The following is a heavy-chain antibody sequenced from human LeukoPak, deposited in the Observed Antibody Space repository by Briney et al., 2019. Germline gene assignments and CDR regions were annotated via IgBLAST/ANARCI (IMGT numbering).Heavy chain of an antibody. CDR1: GGTFSSYA. CDR3: ARARIRVYGDYVLDYFDY. J-gene: IGHJ4*02. Sequence: SVKVSCKAPGGTFSSYAISWVRQAPGQGLEWMGGIIPIFGTANYAQKFQGRVTITADESTSTAYMELSSLRSEDTAVYYCARARIRVYGDYVLDYFDYWGQGTLVTVSS. D-gene: IGHD4-17*01. V-gene: IGHV1-69*13. CDR2: IIPIFGTA.